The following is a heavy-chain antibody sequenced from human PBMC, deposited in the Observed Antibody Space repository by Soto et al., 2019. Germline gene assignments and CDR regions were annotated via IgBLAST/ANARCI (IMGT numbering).Heavy chain of an antibody. J-gene: IGHJ6*01. Sequence: PSETLSLTCTVSGGSISSYYWSWIRQPAGKGLEWIGRIYTSGSTNYNPSLKSRVTMSVDTSKNQFSLKLSSVTAADTVVYYCARDLGAGYYDSSGYYSIRWVTYYYYGMDVWGQGTRVTVSS. D-gene: IGHD3-22*01. CDR2: IYTSGST. CDR3: ARDLGAGYYDSSGYYSIRWVTYYYYGMDV. V-gene: IGHV4-4*07. CDR1: GGSISSYY.